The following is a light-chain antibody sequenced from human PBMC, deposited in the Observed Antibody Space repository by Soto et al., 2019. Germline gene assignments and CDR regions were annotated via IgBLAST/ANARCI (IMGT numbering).Light chain of an antibody. CDR2: DAS. CDR3: PQRYNWPPKYS. J-gene: IGKJ2*01. CDR1: QSLTSY. Sequence: EIVLTQSPATLSLSPVERATLSCRASQSLTSYLAWYQQKPGQAPRLLIYDASNRATAIPARFSGSGSGTDFTLTISSLEPEDFAVYYCPQRYNWPPKYSFGQGTKLEIK. V-gene: IGKV3-11*01.